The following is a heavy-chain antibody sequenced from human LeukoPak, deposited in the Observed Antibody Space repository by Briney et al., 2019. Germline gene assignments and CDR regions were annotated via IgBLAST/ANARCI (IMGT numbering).Heavy chain of an antibody. Sequence: PGGSLRLSCAASGFTFSSYSMNWVRQAPGKGLEWVSSISSSSSYIYYADSVKGRFTISRDNAKNSLYLQMNSLRAEDTAVYFCARGTYRSSSPSIGMPYYLDYWGQGTLVTVSS. CDR2: ISSSSSYI. V-gene: IGHV3-21*01. D-gene: IGHD6-6*01. J-gene: IGHJ4*02. CDR3: ARGTYRSSSPSIGMPYYLDY. CDR1: GFTFSSYS.